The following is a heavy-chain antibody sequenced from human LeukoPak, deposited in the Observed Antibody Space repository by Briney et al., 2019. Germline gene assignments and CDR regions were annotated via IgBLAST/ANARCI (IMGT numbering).Heavy chain of an antibody. CDR3: ARAYYDFWSGYYRSWFDP. D-gene: IGHD3-3*01. CDR2: INPNSGGT. J-gene: IGHJ5*02. V-gene: IGHV1-2*02. Sequence: ASVKVSCKASGYTFTGYYMHWVRQAPGQGLEWMGWINPNSGGTNYAQKFQGRVTMTRDTSISTAYMELSRLRSDDTAVYYCARAYYDFWSGYYRSWFDPWGQGTLVTVS. CDR1: GYTFTGYY.